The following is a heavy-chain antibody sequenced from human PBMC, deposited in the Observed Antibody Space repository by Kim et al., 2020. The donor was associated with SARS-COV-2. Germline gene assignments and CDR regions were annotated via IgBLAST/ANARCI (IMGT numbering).Heavy chain of an antibody. J-gene: IGHJ6*02. D-gene: IGHD6-13*01. V-gene: IGHV4-34*01. CDR3: ARGRQPYYYYGMDV. Sequence: NPSLKSRVTISVDTSKNQFSLKLSSVTAADTAVYYCARGRQPYYYYGMDVWGQGTTVTVSS.